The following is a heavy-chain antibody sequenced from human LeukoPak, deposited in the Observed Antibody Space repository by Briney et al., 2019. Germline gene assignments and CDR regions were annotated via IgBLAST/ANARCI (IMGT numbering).Heavy chain of an antibody. CDR3: ARNGRVRRVVKDLFEY. J-gene: IGHJ4*02. CDR1: GYTFTDYD. D-gene: IGHD3-10*01. CDR2: VSPYNGNT. V-gene: IGHV1-18*01. Sequence: ASVRVSCKTSGYTFTDYDITWVRQAPGQGLEWMGRVSPYNGNTYYSQRFQDRVTITKDTSTGAAYMDLRNLRTDDTAMYYCARNGRVRRVVKDLFEYWGQGTLVAVSS.